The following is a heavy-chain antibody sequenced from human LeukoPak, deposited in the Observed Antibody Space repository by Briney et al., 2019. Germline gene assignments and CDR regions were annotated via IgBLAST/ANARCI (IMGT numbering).Heavy chain of an antibody. J-gene: IGHJ4*02. Sequence: GGSLRLSCAASGFTFSSYGMHWVRQAPGKGLEWVAVIWYGGSNKYYADSVKGRFTTSRDNSKNTLYLQMNSLRAEDTAVYYCAKDSGDWGFDYWGQGTLVTVSS. CDR2: IWYGGSNK. CDR3: AKDSGDWGFDY. D-gene: IGHD3-10*01. V-gene: IGHV3-30*02. CDR1: GFTFSSYG.